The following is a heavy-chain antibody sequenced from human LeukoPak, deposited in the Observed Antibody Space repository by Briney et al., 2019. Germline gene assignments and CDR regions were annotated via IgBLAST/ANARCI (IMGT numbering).Heavy chain of an antibody. V-gene: IGHV3-48*01. J-gene: IGHJ4*02. D-gene: IGHD3-16*01. CDR3: ARGGDSYVFDY. Sequence: GGSLRLSCAVSGFTFTTYSMNWVRQAPGKGLEWVSYISSGSGSIYYADSVKGRFTISRDNAKNSLFLQMNSLRAEDTAVYYCARGGDSYVFDYWGQGTLVTVSS. CDR1: GFTFTTYS. CDR2: ISSGSGSI.